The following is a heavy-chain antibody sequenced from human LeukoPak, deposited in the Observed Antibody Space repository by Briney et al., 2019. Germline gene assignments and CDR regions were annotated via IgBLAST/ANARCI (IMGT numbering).Heavy chain of an antibody. CDR3: ARGPVGSGWYNWFDP. V-gene: IGHV3-23*01. D-gene: IGHD6-19*01. Sequence: GGSLRLSCAASGFTFSNYAMSWVRQAPGKGLEWVSAISGSGGRTYYADSVKGRFTISRDNSNSKNTLYLQMNSLRAEDTAVYYCARGPVGSGWYNWFDPWGQGTLVTVSS. J-gene: IGHJ5*02. CDR2: ISGSGGRT. CDR1: GFTFSNYA.